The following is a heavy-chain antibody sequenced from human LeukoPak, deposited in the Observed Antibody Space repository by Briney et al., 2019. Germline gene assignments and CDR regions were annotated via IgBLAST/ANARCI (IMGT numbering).Heavy chain of an antibody. CDR2: INHSGST. CDR1: GGSFSGYY. Sequence: PSETLSLTCAVYGGSFSGYYWSWICQPPGKGLEWIGEINHSGSTNYNPSLKSRVTISVDTSKNQFSLKLSSVTAADTAVYYCARQSRPIAAAGTAVDYWGQGTLVTVSS. V-gene: IGHV4-34*01. J-gene: IGHJ4*02. CDR3: ARQSRPIAAAGTAVDY. D-gene: IGHD6-13*01.